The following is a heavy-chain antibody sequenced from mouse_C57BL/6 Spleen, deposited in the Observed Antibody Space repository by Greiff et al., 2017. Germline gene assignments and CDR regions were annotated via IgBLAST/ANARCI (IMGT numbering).Heavy chain of an antibody. Sequence: VQLQQSGAELVKPGASVKLSCKASGYTFTSYGMHWVKQRPGQGLEWIGMIHPNSGSTYYNEKFKSKATLTVDKSSSTAYMQLRSLTSEDAAVYSCAKSSRYEFDYWGQGTTLTVSS. CDR3: AKSSRYEFDY. D-gene: IGHD2-14*01. V-gene: IGHV1-64*01. CDR2: IHPNSGST. CDR1: GYTFTSYG. J-gene: IGHJ2*01.